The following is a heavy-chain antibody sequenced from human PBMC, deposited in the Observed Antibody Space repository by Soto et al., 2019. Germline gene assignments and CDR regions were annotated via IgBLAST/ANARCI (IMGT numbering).Heavy chain of an antibody. CDR3: ARSVAVAPYYYYGMDV. CDR1: GYSFTSYW. J-gene: IGHJ6*02. D-gene: IGHD6-19*01. V-gene: IGHV5-10-1*01. CDR2: IDPSDSYT. Sequence: GESLKISCKGSGYSFTSYWISWVRQMPGKGLEWMGRIDPSDSYTNYSPSFQGHVTISADKSISTAYLQWSSLKASDTAMYYCARSVAVAPYYYYGMDVWGQGTTVTVSS.